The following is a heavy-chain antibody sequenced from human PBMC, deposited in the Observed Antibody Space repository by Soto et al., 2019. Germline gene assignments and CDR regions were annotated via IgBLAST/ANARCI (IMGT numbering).Heavy chain of an antibody. D-gene: IGHD3-10*01. J-gene: IGHJ6*03. Sequence: QVQLVQSGAEVKKPGASVKVSCKASGYTFTSYGISWVRQAPGQGLEWMGWISAYNGNTNYAQKLQVRVTMTTDTSTSTAYMELRSLRSDDTAVYYCARVSSAHLLYYYGSGTSYMDVWGKGTTVTVSS. V-gene: IGHV1-18*01. CDR3: ARVSSAHLLYYYGSGTSYMDV. CDR1: GYTFTSYG. CDR2: ISAYNGNT.